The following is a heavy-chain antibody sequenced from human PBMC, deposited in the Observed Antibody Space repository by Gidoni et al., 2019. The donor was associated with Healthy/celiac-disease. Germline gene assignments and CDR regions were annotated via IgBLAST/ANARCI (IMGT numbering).Heavy chain of an antibody. CDR2: ISYDGSNK. Sequence: QVQLVESGGGVVQPGRSLRLSCAASGFTFSSYAMTWVRQAPGKGLEGVAVISYDGSNKYYADSVKGRFTISRDNSKNTLYLQMNSLRAEDTAVYYCARDLVTPVQDYYYYYGMDVWGQGTTVTVSS. CDR1: GFTFSSYA. D-gene: IGHD5-18*01. V-gene: IGHV3-30-3*01. J-gene: IGHJ6*02. CDR3: ARDLVTPVQDYYYYYGMDV.